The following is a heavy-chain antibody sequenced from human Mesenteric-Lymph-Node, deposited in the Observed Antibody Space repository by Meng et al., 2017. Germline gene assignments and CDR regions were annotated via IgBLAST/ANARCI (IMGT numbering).Heavy chain of an antibody. J-gene: IGHJ4*02. CDR3: AIDVRRSGSFQASDY. CDR2: IYSDGST. V-gene: IGHV3-66*02. D-gene: IGHD1-26*01. CDR1: GFTVSSNY. Sequence: GESLKISCAVSGFTVSSNYMSWVRQAPGKGLEWVSVIYSDGSTYYADSVKGRFTISRDNSKNTLYLQMNSLRAEDTAVYYCAIDVRRSGSFQASDYWGQGTLVTVSS.